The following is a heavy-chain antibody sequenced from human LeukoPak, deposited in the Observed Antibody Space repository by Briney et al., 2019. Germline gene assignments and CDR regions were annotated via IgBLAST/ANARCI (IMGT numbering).Heavy chain of an antibody. CDR2: INHGGEYT. D-gene: IGHD3-22*01. V-gene: IGHV3-23*01. Sequence: GGSLRLSCATSGFTFSNYGMSWVRQAPGKGLEWVSGINHGGEYTYYEDSVKGRFTISRDNSKNTLYLQMNSLRAEDTAVYYCARPYYYDSSGYYPYYWGQGTLVTVSS. CDR1: GFTFSNYG. CDR3: ARPYYYDSSGYYPYY. J-gene: IGHJ4*02.